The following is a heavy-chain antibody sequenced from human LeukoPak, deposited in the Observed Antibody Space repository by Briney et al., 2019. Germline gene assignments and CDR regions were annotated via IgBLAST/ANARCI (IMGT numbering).Heavy chain of an antibody. D-gene: IGHD3-16*01. CDR1: GYTFTNYG. J-gene: IGHJ4*02. CDR2: IDASNGNT. Sequence: ASVKVSCKASGYTFTNYGISWVRQAPGQGLEWMGWIDASNGNTNYAQKLQGRVTITTDTSTTTAYMEMTSLRFDDSAVYYCARDYHYVPDFRGQGTLVTVSS. V-gene: IGHV1-18*01. CDR3: ARDYHYVPDF.